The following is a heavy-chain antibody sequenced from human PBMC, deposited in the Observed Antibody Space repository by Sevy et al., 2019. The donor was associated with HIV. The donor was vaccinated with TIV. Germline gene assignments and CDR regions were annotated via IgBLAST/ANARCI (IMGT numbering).Heavy chain of an antibody. D-gene: IGHD6-19*01. CDR2: IYTTGST. J-gene: IGHJ6*02. CDR3: ARDCAPVAGDGRACYYGMDA. Sequence: SETLSLTCGVSGGSVSSYHWSWIRQTAAKGLEWIGRIYTTGSTKDNPSLNSRVTLSLDTARNQVSLMLTSVTAADTAVYYCARDCAPVAGDGRACYYGMDAWGQGTTVTVSS. CDR1: GGSVSSYH. V-gene: IGHV4-4*07.